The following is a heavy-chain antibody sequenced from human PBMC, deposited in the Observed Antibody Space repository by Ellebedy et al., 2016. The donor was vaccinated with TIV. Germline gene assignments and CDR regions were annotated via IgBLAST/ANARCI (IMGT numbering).Heavy chain of an antibody. CDR2: ISPSNTYI. J-gene: IGHJ5*02. V-gene: IGHV3-21*01. D-gene: IGHD3-10*01. Sequence: PGGSLRLSCSASGFAFSTYSLNWVRQAPGKGLEWVSSISPSNTYIYYAASVRGRFTISRDDAKNSLYLQMNNLRAEDTAVYFCARLVGRVGELFGWFDPWGQGTLVTVSS. CDR3: ARLVGRVGELFGWFDP. CDR1: GFAFSTYS.